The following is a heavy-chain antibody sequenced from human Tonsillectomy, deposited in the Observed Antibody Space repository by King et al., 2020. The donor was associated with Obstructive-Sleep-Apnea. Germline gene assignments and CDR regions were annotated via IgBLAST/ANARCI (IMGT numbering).Heavy chain of an antibody. CDR2: IDWNDDK. CDR3: ARIPPGTGSWFDH. V-gene: IGHV2-70*01. D-gene: IGHD6-13*01. J-gene: IGHJ5*02. CDR1: GFSFSTSGMC. Sequence: TLKESGPALVKPTQTLTLTCTFSGFSFSTSGMCVSWIRQPPGKALEWLALIDWNDDKYYSTSLKTRLTTSKDTSKNQLVLTMTNMDPVATATYYFARIPPGTGSWFDHWGQGTLVTVSS.